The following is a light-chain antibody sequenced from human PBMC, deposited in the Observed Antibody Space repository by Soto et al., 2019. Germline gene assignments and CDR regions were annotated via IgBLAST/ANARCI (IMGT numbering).Light chain of an antibody. Sequence: EIVLTQSPATLSLSPEERATLSCRASQSVGTYLVWYQQKPGQAPRLLIYDASKRAIGIPDRFSGSGSGTDFTLTISSLEPGDSAVYYCQQRRAWPRVFGGGTRME. CDR1: QSVGTY. CDR3: QQRRAWPRV. V-gene: IGKV3-11*01. J-gene: IGKJ4*01. CDR2: DAS.